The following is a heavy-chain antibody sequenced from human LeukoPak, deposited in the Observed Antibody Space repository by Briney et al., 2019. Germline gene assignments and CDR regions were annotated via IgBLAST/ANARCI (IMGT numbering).Heavy chain of an antibody. CDR1: GLTFSYYV. CDR3: ANQGPGWYGTGPLDH. D-gene: IGHD3-10*01. CDR2: IRDDGSKK. J-gene: IGHJ4*02. V-gene: IGHV3-30*02. Sequence: PGGSLRLSCAASGLTFSYYVMHWVRQAPGKGLEWLTFIRDDGSKKDYADSVRGRFTISRDNSKNTLYLQMNSLRTEDTAIYYCANQGPGWYGTGPLDHWGQGNLVTVSS.